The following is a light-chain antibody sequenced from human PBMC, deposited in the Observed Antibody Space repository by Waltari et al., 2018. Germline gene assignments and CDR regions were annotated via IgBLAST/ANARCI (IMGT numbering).Light chain of an antibody. J-gene: IGKJ2*01. V-gene: IGKV1-5*03. CDR3: QQYDT. CDR1: QSISSW. Sequence: DIQMTQSPSTLSASVGDRVTITCRASQSISSWLAWYQQKPGKAPKLLIYKASSLESGVPSRFSGSGSGTEFTLTISSPQPDDFATYYCQQYDTFGQGTKLEIK. CDR2: KAS.